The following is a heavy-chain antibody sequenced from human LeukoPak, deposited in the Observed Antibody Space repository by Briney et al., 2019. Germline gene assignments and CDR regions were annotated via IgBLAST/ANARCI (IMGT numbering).Heavy chain of an antibody. CDR3: AGSYIGYSSSWYEFDY. CDR2: IYYSGST. J-gene: IGHJ4*02. Sequence: PSETPSLTCTVSGGSISSYYWSWIRQPPGKGREWIGDIYYSGSTNYNPSLKSRVTISVDTSKNQFSLKLSSVTAADTAVYYCAGSYIGYSSSWYEFDYWGQGTLVSVSS. CDR1: GGSISSYY. V-gene: IGHV4-59*01. D-gene: IGHD6-13*01.